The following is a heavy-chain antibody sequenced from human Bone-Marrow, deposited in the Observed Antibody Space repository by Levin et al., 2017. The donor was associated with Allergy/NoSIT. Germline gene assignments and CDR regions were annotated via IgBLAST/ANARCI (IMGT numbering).Heavy chain of an antibody. J-gene: IGHJ4*02. CDR2: IGSGSRTI. CDR3: ARRVDAAMYD. V-gene: IGHV3-48*02. Sequence: GESLKISCAASGFTFSSYNMNWVRQAPGKGLEWVSSIGSGSRTISYADSVKGRFTISRDKAENALYLQMSSLRDEDTAVYYCARRVDAAMYDWGQGTLVTVSS. D-gene: IGHD5-18*01. CDR1: GFTFSSYN.